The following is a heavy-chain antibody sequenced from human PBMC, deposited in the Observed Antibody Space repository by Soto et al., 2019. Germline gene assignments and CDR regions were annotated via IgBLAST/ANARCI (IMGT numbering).Heavy chain of an antibody. CDR2: TYYRSKWYN. V-gene: IGHV6-1*01. D-gene: IGHD6-19*01. CDR1: GDSVSSNSAA. J-gene: IGHJ4*02. Sequence: SQTRSLTCAISGDSVSSNSAAWNWIRQSPSRGLKWLGRTYYRSKWYNDYAVSVKSRITINPDTSKNQFSLQLNSVTPEDTAVYYCASAGYSGWYVNYWGQGTLVTVSS. CDR3: ASAGYSGWYVNY.